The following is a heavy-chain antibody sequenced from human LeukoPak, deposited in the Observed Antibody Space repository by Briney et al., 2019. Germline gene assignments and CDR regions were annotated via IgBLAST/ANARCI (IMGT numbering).Heavy chain of an antibody. D-gene: IGHD3-22*01. J-gene: IGHJ4*02. CDR2: IIPIFGTA. V-gene: IGHV1-69*05. Sequence: SVKVSCKASGGTFSSYAISWVRQAPGQGLEWMGRIIPIFGTANYAQKLQGRVTMTTDTSTSTAYMELRSLRSDDTAVYYCARQNYYDSSGYYTYWGQGTLVTVSS. CDR3: ARQNYYDSSGYYTY. CDR1: GGTFSSYA.